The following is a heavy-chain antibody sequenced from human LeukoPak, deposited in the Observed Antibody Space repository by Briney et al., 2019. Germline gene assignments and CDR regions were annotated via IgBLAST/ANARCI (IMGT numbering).Heavy chain of an antibody. CDR2: IYSGGST. Sequence: PGGSLRLSCAASGFTVSSNYMSWVRQAPGKGLEWVPVIYSGGSTYYADSVKGRFTISRDNSKNTLYPQMNSLRAEDTAVYYCARHLRGYSYGYFSYMDVWGKGTTVTVSS. J-gene: IGHJ6*03. CDR3: ARHLRGYSYGYFSYMDV. V-gene: IGHV3-66*02. D-gene: IGHD5-18*01. CDR1: GFTVSSNY.